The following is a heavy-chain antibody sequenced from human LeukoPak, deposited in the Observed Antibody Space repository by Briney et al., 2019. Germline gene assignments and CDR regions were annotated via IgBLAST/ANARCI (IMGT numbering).Heavy chain of an antibody. D-gene: IGHD1-26*01. CDR3: ARFKGGTGFDY. CDR2: ISSDGTA. V-gene: IGHV4-39*01. Sequence: PSETLSLTCAVSGGSINTATFDWGWIRQAPGRDFEWIATISSDGTAYYNPSLMSRVTISTDTSMNQFSLDLTSVTAADTGLFYCARFKGGTGFDYWGQGILVIVSS. CDR1: GGSINTATFD. J-gene: IGHJ4*02.